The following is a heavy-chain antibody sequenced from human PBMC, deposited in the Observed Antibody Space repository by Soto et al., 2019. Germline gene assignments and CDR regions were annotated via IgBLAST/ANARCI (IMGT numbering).Heavy chain of an antibody. CDR2: IIPIFGTA. Sequence: QVQLVQSGAEVKKPGSSVKVSCKASGGTFSSYAISWVRQAPGQGLEWMGGIIPIFGTANYAQKFQGRVTITADESTSKAYMELSSLRSEDTAVYYCARDRADRDGYSFRLFDYWGQGTLVTVSS. D-gene: IGHD5-18*01. J-gene: IGHJ4*02. CDR3: ARDRADRDGYSFRLFDY. V-gene: IGHV1-69*12. CDR1: GGTFSSYA.